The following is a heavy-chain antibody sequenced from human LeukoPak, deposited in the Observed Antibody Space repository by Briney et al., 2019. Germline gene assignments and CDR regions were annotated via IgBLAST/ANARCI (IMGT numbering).Heavy chain of an antibody. CDR3: AKVLGTGSRWFDP. CDR2: ISYDGSNK. V-gene: IGHV3-30*18. Sequence: PGGSLRLSCAASGFTFSSYGMHWVRQAPGKGLEWVAVISYDGSNKYYADSVKGRFTISRDNSKNTLYLQMNSLRAEDTAVYYCAKVLGTGSRWFDPWGQGTLVTVSS. J-gene: IGHJ5*02. CDR1: GFTFSSYG. D-gene: IGHD4/OR15-4a*01.